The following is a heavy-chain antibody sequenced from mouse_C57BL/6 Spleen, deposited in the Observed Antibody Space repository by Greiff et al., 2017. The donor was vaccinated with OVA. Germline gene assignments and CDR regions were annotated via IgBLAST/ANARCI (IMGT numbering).Heavy chain of an antibody. CDR1: GYAFSSSW. CDR2: IYPGDGDT. CDR3: ARSIYYDYGGNYYYAMDY. D-gene: IGHD2-4*01. Sequence: VLRVESGPELVKPGASVKISCKASGYAFSSSWMNWVKQRPGKGLEWIGRIYPGDGDTNYNGKFKGKATLTADKSSSTAYMQLSSLTSEDSAVYFCARSIYYDYGGNYYYAMDYWGQGTSVTVSS. V-gene: IGHV1-82*01. J-gene: IGHJ4*01.